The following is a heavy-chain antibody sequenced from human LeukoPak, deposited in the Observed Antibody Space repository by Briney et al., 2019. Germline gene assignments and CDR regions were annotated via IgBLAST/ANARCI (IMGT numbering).Heavy chain of an antibody. D-gene: IGHD4-4*01. CDR2: IYYSGST. J-gene: IGHJ6*02. CDR3: ARHTVTTRSKFYYYYGMDV. CDR1: GGSMSPYH. Sequence: PSETLSLTCTVSGGSMSPYHWGWIRQPPGKGLEWTGYIYYSGSTNYNPSLNSRVTISVDTSKNQFSLKLSSVTAADTAVYYCARHTVTTRSKFYYYYGMDVWGQGTTVTVSS. V-gene: IGHV4-59*08.